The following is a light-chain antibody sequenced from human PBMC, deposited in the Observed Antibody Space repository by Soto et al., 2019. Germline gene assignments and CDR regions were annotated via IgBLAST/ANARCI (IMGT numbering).Light chain of an antibody. CDR3: QQYDRWPGT. J-gene: IGKJ4*01. CDR1: QSVTTN. Sequence: EVVMTQSPATLSVSPGERVTISCRASQSVTTNLAWYQHKPGQSPRLLISGASTGATGIPPRFSGSGSGTEFTLTIDRLQSADFAVYYCQQYDRWPGTFGGGTKVEIK. V-gene: IGKV3-15*01. CDR2: GAS.